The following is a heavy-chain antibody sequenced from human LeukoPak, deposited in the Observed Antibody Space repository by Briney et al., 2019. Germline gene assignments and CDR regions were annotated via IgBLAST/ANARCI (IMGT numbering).Heavy chain of an antibody. Sequence: ASVKVSCTASGYTFTSYAMHWVRQAPGQRLEWMGWINAGNGNTKYSQKFQGRVTITRDTSASTAYMELSSLRSEDTAVYYCARSPESGSYARRVLNWFDPWGQGTLVTVSS. V-gene: IGHV1-3*01. CDR3: ARSPESGSYARRVLNWFDP. D-gene: IGHD1-26*01. CDR1: GYTFTSYA. CDR2: INAGNGNT. J-gene: IGHJ5*02.